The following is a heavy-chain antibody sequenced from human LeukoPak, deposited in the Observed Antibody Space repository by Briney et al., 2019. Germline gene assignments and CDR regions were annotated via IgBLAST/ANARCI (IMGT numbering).Heavy chain of an antibody. D-gene: IGHD6-13*01. Sequence: PGGSLRLSCAASGFTFSSYWMSWVRQAPGKGLEWVANVKQDGSEKYYVDSVKGRFTISRDNAKNSLYLQMNSLRAEDTAVYYCARISAAAVYYFDYWGQGTLVTVSS. CDR2: VKQDGSEK. CDR1: GFTFSSYW. J-gene: IGHJ4*02. CDR3: ARISAAAVYYFDY. V-gene: IGHV3-7*01.